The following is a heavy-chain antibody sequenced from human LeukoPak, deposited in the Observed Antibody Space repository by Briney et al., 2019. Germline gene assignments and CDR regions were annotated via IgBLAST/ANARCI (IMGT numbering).Heavy chain of an antibody. CDR2: ISSSDSTI. V-gene: IGHV3-48*03. Sequence: GGSLRLSCAASGFTFSIYEMHWVRQPPGKGLEGVSYISSSDSTIYYADSVKGRFTISRDNAKNSLYLQMNSLRAEDTAVYYCARDYGGSSPFDYWGQGTLVTVSS. D-gene: IGHD4-23*01. CDR1: GFTFSIYE. CDR3: ARDYGGSSPFDY. J-gene: IGHJ4*02.